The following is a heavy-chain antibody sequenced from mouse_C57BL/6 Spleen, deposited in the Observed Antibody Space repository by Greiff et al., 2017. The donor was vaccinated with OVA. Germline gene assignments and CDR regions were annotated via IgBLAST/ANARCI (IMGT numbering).Heavy chain of an antibody. V-gene: IGHV6-3*01. CDR1: GFTFSNYW. CDR2: IRLKSDNYAT. J-gene: IGHJ2*01. CDR3: TRQLRLLYYFDY. D-gene: IGHD3-2*02. Sequence: EVQLQESGGGLVQPGGSMKLSCVASGFTFSNYWMNWVRQSPEKGLEWVAQIRLKSDNYATHYAESVKGRFTISRDDSKSSVYLQMNNLRAEDTGIYYCTRQLRLLYYFDYWGQGTTLTVSS.